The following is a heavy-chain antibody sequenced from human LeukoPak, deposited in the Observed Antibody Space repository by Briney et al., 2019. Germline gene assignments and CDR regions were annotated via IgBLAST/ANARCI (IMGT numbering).Heavy chain of an antibody. Sequence: ASVKVSCKASGYTFTTFYIYWVRQAPRQGLEWMGIINPSGRSTSYAQNFQGRATMTRDTSTSTVYMELSSLRSEDTAVYYCARFLCDNGVCHRAFDIWGQGTAVTVS. D-gene: IGHD2-8*01. V-gene: IGHV1-46*01. CDR1: GYTFTTFY. CDR2: INPSGRST. J-gene: IGHJ3*02. CDR3: ARFLCDNGVCHRAFDI.